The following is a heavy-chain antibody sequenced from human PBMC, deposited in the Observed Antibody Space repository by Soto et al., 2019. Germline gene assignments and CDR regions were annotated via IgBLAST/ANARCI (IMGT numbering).Heavy chain of an antibody. CDR3: SAVYKWNVRGEY. CDR1: GFTFISYA. CDR2: ISGSGDTT. J-gene: IGHJ4*02. V-gene: IGHV3-23*01. D-gene: IGHD1-20*01. Sequence: EVQLLESGGGLVQPGDSLRLSCAASGFTFISYAMTWVRQAAGKWLEWVAGISGSGDTTYYADSVKGRFTISRDNSKTTVYLTINSLRAEVTAVYYWSAVYKWNVRGEYWGQGPRVTVSS.